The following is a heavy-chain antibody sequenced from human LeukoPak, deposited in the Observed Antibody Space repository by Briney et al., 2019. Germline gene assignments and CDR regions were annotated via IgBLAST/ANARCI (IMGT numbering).Heavy chain of an antibody. Sequence: ASVKVSCKASGYTFTSYYMHWVRQAPGKGLEWMGIINPSGGSTSYAQKFQGRVTMTRDMSTSTVYMELSSLRSEDTAVYYCATGRYGILHSFDYWGQGTLVTVSS. CDR1: GYTFTSYY. D-gene: IGHD4-17*01. CDR2: INPSGGST. J-gene: IGHJ4*02. CDR3: ATGRYGILHSFDY. V-gene: IGHV1-46*01.